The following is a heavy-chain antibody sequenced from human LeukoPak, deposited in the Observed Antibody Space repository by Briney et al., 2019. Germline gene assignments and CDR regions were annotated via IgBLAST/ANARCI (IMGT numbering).Heavy chain of an antibody. CDR2: ISEGGGTR. V-gene: IGHV3-23*01. CDR3: AREMATITYAFDI. J-gene: IGHJ3*02. Sequence: GGSLRLSCLTSGFTLSTNAMSWVRQAPGKGLEWVSAISEGGGTRNYVDSVKGRFTISRDNSKNTLYLQMSSLRAEDTAVYYCAREMATITYAFDIWGQGTMVTVSS. CDR1: GFTLSTNA. D-gene: IGHD5-24*01.